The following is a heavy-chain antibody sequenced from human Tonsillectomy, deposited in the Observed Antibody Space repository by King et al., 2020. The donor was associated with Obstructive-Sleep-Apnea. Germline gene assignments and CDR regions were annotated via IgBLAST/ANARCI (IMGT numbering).Heavy chain of an antibody. D-gene: IGHD3-22*01. Sequence: VQLVESGGGLVQPGGSLRLSCAASGFTVSSNYMSWVRQAPGKGLEWVSVMYNGGSTYYADSVKGIFTISRDNSKNTLYLQMNSLRAEETAVYYCERDLYYYDSSGYSDHDAFDIWGQGTMVTVSS. CDR3: ERDLYYYDSSGYSDHDAFDI. CDR2: MYNGGST. V-gene: IGHV3-66*01. CDR1: GFTVSSNY. J-gene: IGHJ3*02.